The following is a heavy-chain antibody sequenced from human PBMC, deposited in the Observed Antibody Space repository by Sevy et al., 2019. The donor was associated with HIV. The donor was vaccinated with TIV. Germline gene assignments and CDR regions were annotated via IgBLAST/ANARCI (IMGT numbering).Heavy chain of an antibody. D-gene: IGHD6-6*01. J-gene: IGHJ4*02. CDR3: AREGWGGAARPNYFDY. Sequence: GGSLRLSCAASGFMFSSDSMNWVRQAPGKGLEWVSSISSSSRYIYYADSVKRRFTISRDNAKNSLSLQMNSLRAEDTAVYYCAREGWGGAARPNYFDYWGQGTLVTVSS. V-gene: IGHV3-21*01. CDR1: GFMFSSDS. CDR2: ISSSSRYI.